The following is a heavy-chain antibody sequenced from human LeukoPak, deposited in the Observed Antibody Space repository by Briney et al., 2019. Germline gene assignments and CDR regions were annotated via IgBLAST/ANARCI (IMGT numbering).Heavy chain of an antibody. CDR1: GFTFSSYA. V-gene: IGHV3-30-3*01. J-gene: IGHJ3*02. Sequence: GGSLRLSCAASGFTFSSYAMHWVRQAPGKGLEWVAVISYDGSNKYYADSVKGRFTISRDNSENTLYLQMNSLRAEDTAVYYCARGDIVATIWIDAFDIWGQGTMVTVSS. CDR2: ISYDGSNK. D-gene: IGHD5-12*01. CDR3: ARGDIVATIWIDAFDI.